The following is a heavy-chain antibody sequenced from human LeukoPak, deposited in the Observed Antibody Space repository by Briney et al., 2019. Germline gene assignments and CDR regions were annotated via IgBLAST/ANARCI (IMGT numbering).Heavy chain of an antibody. J-gene: IGHJ6*04. Sequence: PGRSLRLSCAASGFTFSSYGMHWVRQAPGKGLEWVGVISYDGSIKYYEDSVKGRFTISRDNSKNTLYLQMNSLRAEDTAVYYCSRARGELTSYPYYYYGMDVWGKGTTVTVSS. CDR3: SRARGELTSYPYYYYGMDV. V-gene: IGHV3-30*03. D-gene: IGHD3-16*01. CDR2: ISYDGSIK. CDR1: GFTFSSYG.